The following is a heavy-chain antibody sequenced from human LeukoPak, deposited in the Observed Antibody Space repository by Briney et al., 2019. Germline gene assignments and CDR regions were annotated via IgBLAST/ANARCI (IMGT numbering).Heavy chain of an antibody. CDR3: ARLREIPVFGVVTKSTSYFDY. V-gene: IGHV3-7*01. J-gene: IGHJ4*02. Sequence: GGSLRLSCAASGFTFTNYWMSWVRQAPGKGLELVANIKQDRSEKYYVDSVKGRFTISRDNAKNSLYLQMHSLRAEDTAVYYCARLREIPVFGVVTKSTSYFDYWGQGTLVTVSS. CDR2: IKQDRSEK. CDR1: GFTFTNYW. D-gene: IGHD3-3*01.